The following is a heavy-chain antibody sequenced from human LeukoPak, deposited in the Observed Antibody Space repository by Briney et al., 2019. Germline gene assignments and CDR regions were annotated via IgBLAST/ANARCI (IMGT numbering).Heavy chain of an antibody. D-gene: IGHD6-19*01. V-gene: IGHV3-20*04. CDR1: GFTFDDYG. CDR3: AREAGSSGWYYIGNYYYYYYMDV. J-gene: IGHJ6*03. CDR2: INWNGGST. Sequence: GGSLRLSCAASGFTFDDYGMSWVRQAPGKGLEWVSGINWNGGSTGYADSVKGRFTISRDNAKNSLYLQMNSLRAEDTAVYYCAREAGSSGWYYIGNYYYYYYMDVWGKGTTVTVSS.